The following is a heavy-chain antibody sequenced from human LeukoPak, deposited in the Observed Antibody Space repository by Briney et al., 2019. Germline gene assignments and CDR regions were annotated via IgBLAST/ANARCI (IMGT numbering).Heavy chain of an antibody. CDR2: INHSGST. V-gene: IGHV4-34*01. Sequence: PSETLSLTCAVYGGSFSGYYWSWIRQPPGKGLEWIGEINHSGSTNYNLSLKSRVTISVDTSKNQFSLKLSSVTAADTAVYYCATIPKYSSGWYSERGHFDYWGQGTLVTVSS. CDR1: GGSFSGYY. CDR3: ATIPKYSSGWYSERGHFDY. D-gene: IGHD6-19*01. J-gene: IGHJ4*02.